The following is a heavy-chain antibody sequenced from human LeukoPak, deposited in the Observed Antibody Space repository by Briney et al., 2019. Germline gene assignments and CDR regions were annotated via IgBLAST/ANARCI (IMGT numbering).Heavy chain of an antibody. V-gene: IGHV1-2*02. CDR2: INPNSGGT. D-gene: IGHD2-2*01. CDR1: GYTFTGYY. J-gene: IGHJ6*02. Sequence: ASVKASCKASGYTFTGYYMHWVRQAPGQGLEWMGWINPNSGGTNYAQKFQGRVTMTRDTSISTAYMELSRLRSDDTAVYYCARFFVPALTVLNGKYYGMDVWGQGTTVTVSS. CDR3: ARFFVPALTVLNGKYYGMDV.